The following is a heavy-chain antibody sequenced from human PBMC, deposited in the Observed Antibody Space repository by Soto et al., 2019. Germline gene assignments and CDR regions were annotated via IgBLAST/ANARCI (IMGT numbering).Heavy chain of an antibody. V-gene: IGHV4-59*01. CDR3: ARARLSRSWWFDP. D-gene: IGHD3-10*01. Sequence: SETLSLTCTVSGGSISSYYWSWIRQPPGKGLEWIGYIYYSGSANSNPSLKSRVTISVDTSKNQFSLKLSSVTAADTAVYYCARARLSRSWWFDPWGQGTLVTVSS. CDR1: GGSISSYY. J-gene: IGHJ5*02. CDR2: IYYSGSA.